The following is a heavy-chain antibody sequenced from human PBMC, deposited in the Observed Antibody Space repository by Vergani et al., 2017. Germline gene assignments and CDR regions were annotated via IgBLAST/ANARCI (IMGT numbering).Heavy chain of an antibody. CDR3: ARRSSSYYFDI. J-gene: IGHJ5*02. D-gene: IGHD3-22*01. CDR2: VSHSGDT. Sequence: QVQLQESGPGLVKPSETLSLICDVFDIISNGHYWGWIRQPPGKGLEWISSVSHSGDTYFNPSLKGRVSISMDTSKNYFFLTLSSVTAADTAMYYCARRSSSYYFDIWGQGVLITVSS. V-gene: IGHV4-38-2*01. CDR1: DIISNGHY.